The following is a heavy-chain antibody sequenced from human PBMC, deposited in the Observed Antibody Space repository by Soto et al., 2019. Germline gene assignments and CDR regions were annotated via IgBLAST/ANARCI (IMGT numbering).Heavy chain of an antibody. D-gene: IGHD2-2*01. V-gene: IGHV1-18*01. J-gene: IGHJ1*01. Sequence: GQGLEWMGWISAYNVSTNYAQNLQGRVTLTTATSTNTAYMELRSLRSDDTAVYYCARDRKSPLLRYPSASRGKGTLVTVTS. CDR3: ARDRKSPLLRYPSAS. CDR2: ISAYNVST.